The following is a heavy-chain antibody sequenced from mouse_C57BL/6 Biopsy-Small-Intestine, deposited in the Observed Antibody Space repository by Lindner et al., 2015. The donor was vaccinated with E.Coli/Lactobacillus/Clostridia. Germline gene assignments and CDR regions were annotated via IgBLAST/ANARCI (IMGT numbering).Heavy chain of an antibody. D-gene: IGHD2-4*01. CDR1: GYSFTGYY. CDR2: INPSTGGT. V-gene: IGHV1-42*01. J-gene: IGHJ3*01. CDR3: ARDYPWFAY. Sequence: VQLQESGAELVKPGASVKLSCAASGYSFTGYYMNWVKQSPEKSLEWIGEINPSTGGTTYNQKFKAKATLTVDKSSSTAYMQLKSLTSEDSAVYYCARDYPWFAYWGQGTLVTVSA.